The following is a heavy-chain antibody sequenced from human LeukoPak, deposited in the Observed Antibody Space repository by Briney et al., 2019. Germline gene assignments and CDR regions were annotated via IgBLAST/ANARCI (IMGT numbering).Heavy chain of an antibody. Sequence: GGSLRLSCAASGFTFRSYEMDWVRQAPGKGLEWVSVIYSGGSTYYADSVKGRFTISRDNSKNTLYLQMNSLRPDDTAVYSCARQEARGYLYEGLDYWGQGTLVTVSS. CDR2: IYSGGST. V-gene: IGHV3-53*05. CDR1: GFTFRSYE. J-gene: IGHJ4*02. CDR3: ARQEARGYLYEGLDY. D-gene: IGHD3-22*01.